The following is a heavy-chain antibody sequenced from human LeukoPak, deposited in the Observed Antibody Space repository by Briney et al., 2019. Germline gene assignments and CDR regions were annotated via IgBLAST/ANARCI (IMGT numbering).Heavy chain of an antibody. D-gene: IGHD2-2*03. J-gene: IGHJ4*02. V-gene: IGHV3-23*01. CDR3: VKEVTGYGYFDY. Sequence: GGSLRLSCVASGFTLSNYAMSLVRQAPGKGLEWIAALNGGRTFFQDSVRGRFTISRDNSKNTLYLQLNSLRGDDTAVYYCVKEVTGYGYFDYWGRGTLVTVSS. CDR1: GFTLSNYA. CDR2: LNGGRT.